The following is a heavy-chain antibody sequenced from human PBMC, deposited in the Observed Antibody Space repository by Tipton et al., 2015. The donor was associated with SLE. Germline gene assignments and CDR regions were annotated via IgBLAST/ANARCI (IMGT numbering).Heavy chain of an antibody. CDR1: GFTFSSYA. J-gene: IGHJ4*02. V-gene: IGHV3-11*01. CDR2: ISSSGSTI. CDR3: ARERDCSGGSCYLDY. Sequence: SLRLSCAASGFTFSSYAMHWIRQAPGKGLEWVSYISSSGSTIYYADSVKGRFTISRDNAKNSLYLQMNSLRAEDTAVYYCARERDCSGGSCYLDYWGQGTLVTVSS. D-gene: IGHD2-15*01.